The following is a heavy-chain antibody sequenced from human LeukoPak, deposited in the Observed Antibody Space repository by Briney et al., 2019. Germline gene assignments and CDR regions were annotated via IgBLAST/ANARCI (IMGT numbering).Heavy chain of an antibody. CDR2: ISGTGVTA. CDR3: AKDQRFGDLDDY. V-gene: IGHV3-23*01. CDR1: GFIFNNYA. D-gene: IGHD3-10*01. J-gene: IGHJ4*02. Sequence: PGGSLRLSCAASGFIFNNYAMSWVRQAPGKGLEWVSSISGTGVTAYYADSVKGRFAISRDNSKNTLYLQMRSLRAEDTALYYCAKDQRFGDLDDYRGQGTLVTVSS.